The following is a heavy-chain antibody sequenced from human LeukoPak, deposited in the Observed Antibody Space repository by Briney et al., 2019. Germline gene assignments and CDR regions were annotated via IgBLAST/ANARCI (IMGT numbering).Heavy chain of an antibody. CDR1: GGNFTNYA. J-gene: IGHJ6*03. Sequence: ASVKVSCKASGGNFTNYAVTWVRQAPGKGLEWVGGIVPMFDKPNHAHKFQGRVAITTDDSRSTAYMELNSLTLDDTAVYYCAESLWTPDYMIVWGQGTTVTVSS. D-gene: IGHD2-21*01. CDR3: AESLWTPDYMIV. CDR2: IVPMFDKP. V-gene: IGHV1-69*05.